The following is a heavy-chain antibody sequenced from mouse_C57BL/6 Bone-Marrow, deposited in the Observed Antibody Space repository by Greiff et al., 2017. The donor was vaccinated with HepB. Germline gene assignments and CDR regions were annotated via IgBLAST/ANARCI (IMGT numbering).Heavy chain of an antibody. V-gene: IGHV5-4*01. CDR2: ISDGGSYT. Sequence: DVQLVESGGGLVKPGGSLKLSCAASGFTFSSYAMSWVRQTPEKRLEWVATISDGGSYTYYPDNVKGRFTISRDNAKNNLYLHMSHLKSEDTAVYYCARGDYYGYYYAMDYWGQGTSVTVSS. D-gene: IGHD1-1*01. J-gene: IGHJ4*01. CDR1: GFTFSSYA. CDR3: ARGDYYGYYYAMDY.